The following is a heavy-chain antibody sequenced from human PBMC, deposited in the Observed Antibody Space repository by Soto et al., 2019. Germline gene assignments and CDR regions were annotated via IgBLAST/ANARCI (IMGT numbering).Heavy chain of an antibody. CDR1: GGSISSYY. D-gene: IGHD4-4*01. J-gene: IGHJ4*02. CDR3: ARASSKPRTYYFDY. V-gene: IGHV4-59*01. CDR2: IYYSGST. Sequence: SETLSLTCTVSGGSISSYYWSWIRQPPGKGLEWIGYIYYSGSTNYNPSLKSRVTISVDTSKNQFSLKLSSATAADTAVYYCARASSKPRTYYFDYWGQGTLVTVSS.